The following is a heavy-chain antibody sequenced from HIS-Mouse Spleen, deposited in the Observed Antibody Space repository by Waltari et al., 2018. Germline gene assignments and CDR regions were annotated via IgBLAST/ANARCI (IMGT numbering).Heavy chain of an antibody. CDR1: GFSLSTSGMC. J-gene: IGHJ4*02. CDR2: IDWDDDK. Sequence: QVTLRESGPALVKPTQTLTLTCTFSGFSLSTSGMCVSWIRQPPGKALEWLARIDWDDDKYYSTTLTTRLTISKDTSTNQVVITITNMDPVDTATYYCARIAEGYSSGWYAFDYWGQGTLVTVSS. D-gene: IGHD6-19*01. V-gene: IGHV2-70*15. CDR3: ARIAEGYSSGWYAFDY.